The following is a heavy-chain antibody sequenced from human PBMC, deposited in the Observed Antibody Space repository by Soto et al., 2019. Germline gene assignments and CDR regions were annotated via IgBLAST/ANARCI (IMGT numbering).Heavy chain of an antibody. CDR3: AADRQMATIYYYYGMDV. CDR1: GSTFTSSA. CDR2: IVVGSGNT. Sequence: SVKVSCKASGSTFTSSAVQWVRQARGQRLEWIGWIVVGSGNTNYAQKFQERVTITRDMSTSTAYMELSSLRSEDTAVYYCAADRQMATIYYYYGMDVWGQGTTVTVSS. J-gene: IGHJ6*02. V-gene: IGHV1-58*01. D-gene: IGHD5-12*01.